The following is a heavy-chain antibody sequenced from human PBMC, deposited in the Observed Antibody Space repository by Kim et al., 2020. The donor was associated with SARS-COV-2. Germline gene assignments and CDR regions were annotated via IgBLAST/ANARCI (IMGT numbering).Heavy chain of an antibody. J-gene: IGHJ4*02. V-gene: IGHV1-3*01. CDR3: AREKLGYSYVPIY. Sequence: SQKFQSRVTITGDTCASTAYMELSSLRSEDTAVYYCAREKLGYSYVPIYWGQGTLVTVSS. D-gene: IGHD5-18*01.